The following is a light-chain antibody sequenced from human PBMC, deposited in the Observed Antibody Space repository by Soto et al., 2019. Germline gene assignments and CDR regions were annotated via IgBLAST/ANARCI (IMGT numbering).Light chain of an antibody. Sequence: DIQLTQSPSSLSASVGDRVTVTCRASQDIRNYLAWYQHKPGKAPKLLICDSSTLYSGVPSRFSGSGSGTDFTHTISGLQTEDFEAYYCQQLRSYQSTCGGGTKGEI. CDR3: QQLRSYQST. V-gene: IGKV1-9*01. CDR2: DSS. J-gene: IGKJ4*01. CDR1: QDIRNY.